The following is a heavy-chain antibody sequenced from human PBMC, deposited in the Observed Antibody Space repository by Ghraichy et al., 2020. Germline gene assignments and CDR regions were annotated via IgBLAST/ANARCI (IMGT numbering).Heavy chain of an antibody. D-gene: IGHD3-3*01. J-gene: IGHJ5*02. CDR2: ISGSGGST. V-gene: IGHV3-23*01. CDR3: AKDGPYYDFWSGYYPNNWFDP. CDR1: GFTFSSYA. Sequence: GGSLRLSCAASGFTFSSYAMSWVRQAPGKGLELVSAISGSGGSTYYADSVKGRFTISRDNSKNTLYLQMNSLRAEDTAVYYCAKDGPYYDFWSGYYPNNWFDPWGQGTLVTVSS.